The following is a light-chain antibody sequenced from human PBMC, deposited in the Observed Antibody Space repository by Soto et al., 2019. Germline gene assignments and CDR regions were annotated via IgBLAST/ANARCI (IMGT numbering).Light chain of an antibody. CDR1: QSVSDK. Sequence: TLSCRASQSVSDKLAWYQQKPGQGPRLLVYRASTRTLGIPARFSGSESGTEFTLTISSLQSEDFAIYYCQQYNTWPITFGQGTRLEIK. J-gene: IGKJ5*01. CDR2: RAS. V-gene: IGKV3-15*01. CDR3: QQYNTWPIT.